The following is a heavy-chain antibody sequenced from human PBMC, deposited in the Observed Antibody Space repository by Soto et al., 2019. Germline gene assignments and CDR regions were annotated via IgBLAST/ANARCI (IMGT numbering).Heavy chain of an antibody. CDR3: GGGGGDFWRGGGGGFY. CDR1: GGSINSGSFY. V-gene: IGHV4-39*01. CDR2: IYYSGST. Sequence: QLHLQESGPGLVKPSETLSLTCTVSGGSINSGSFYWGWIRQPPGKGLEWIGTIYYSGSTYYNPSLRGRVTLAVDTSQNQFPLKPRSVAAADTAVDYWGGGGGDFWRGGGGGFYWGQGTLVTVSS. J-gene: IGHJ4*02. D-gene: IGHD3-3*01.